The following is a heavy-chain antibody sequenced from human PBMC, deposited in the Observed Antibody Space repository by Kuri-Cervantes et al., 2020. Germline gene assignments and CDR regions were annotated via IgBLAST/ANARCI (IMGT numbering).Heavy chain of an antibody. V-gene: IGHV3-30*18. J-gene: IGHJ4*02. Sequence: GESLKISCVASGFIFSAYGMHWVRQPPGKGLEWVAALSPDGASSKYGDSVKGRFVISRDNSENMLHLQMNSLRAEDTAMYYCAKEIRGNSGYDIWGQGTLVTVSS. D-gene: IGHD5-12*01. CDR2: LSPDGASS. CDR3: AKEIRGNSGYDI. CDR1: GFIFSAYG.